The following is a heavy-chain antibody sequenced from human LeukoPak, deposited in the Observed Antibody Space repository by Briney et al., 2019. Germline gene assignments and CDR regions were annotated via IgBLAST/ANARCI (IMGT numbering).Heavy chain of an antibody. J-gene: IGHJ3*02. Sequence: ASVKVSCKASGYTFTGYYMHWVRQAPGQGLEWMGWINPNSGATDYAQKFQGRVTLTRDTSISTAYMELSRLRSDDTAVYYCARPTMSCYQYAFDIWGQGTMVTVSS. D-gene: IGHD2-2*01. V-gene: IGHV1-2*02. CDR3: ARPTMSCYQYAFDI. CDR1: GYTFTGYY. CDR2: INPNSGAT.